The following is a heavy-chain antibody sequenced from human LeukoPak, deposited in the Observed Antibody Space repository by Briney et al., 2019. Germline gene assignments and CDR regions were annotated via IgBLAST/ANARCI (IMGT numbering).Heavy chain of an antibody. D-gene: IGHD2-15*01. CDR2: IYYSGRT. V-gene: IGHV4-59*01. CDR3: ARAGSGYCRGSSCFDY. J-gene: IGHJ4*02. Sequence: PSETLSLTCAVSGVAISGYYWSWVRQPPGKGLEWIWDIYYSGRTNYNSSLNGRVTISLDTSKNKFSLKLSSVSAADTAVYYCARAGSGYCRGSSCFDYWGQGTLVTVSS. CDR1: GVAISGYY.